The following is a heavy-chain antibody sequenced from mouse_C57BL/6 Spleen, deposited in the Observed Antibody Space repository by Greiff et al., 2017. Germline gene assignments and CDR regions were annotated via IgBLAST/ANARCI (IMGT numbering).Heavy chain of an antibody. J-gene: IGHJ4*01. CDR3: ARRHDVFLPYAMDY. CDR2: ISSGGSYT. CDR1: GFTFSSYG. D-gene: IGHD2-3*01. V-gene: IGHV5-6*01. Sequence: EVQVVESGGDLVKPGGSLKLSCAASGFTFSSYGMSWVRQTPDKRLEWVATISSGGSYTYYPDSVKGRFTISRDNAKNTLYLQMSSLKSEDTAMDNCARRHDVFLPYAMDYWGQGTSVTVSS.